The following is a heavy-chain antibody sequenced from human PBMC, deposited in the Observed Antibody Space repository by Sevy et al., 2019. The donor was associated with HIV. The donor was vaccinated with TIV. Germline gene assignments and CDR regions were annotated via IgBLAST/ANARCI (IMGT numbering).Heavy chain of an antibody. D-gene: IGHD5-12*01. CDR3: ARSNPDGYNYSYYYGMDV. V-gene: IGHV1-69*13. CDR2: IIPVFGSA. Sequence: ASVKVSCKASGDTFGNYAIAWVRQVPGQGLEWMGGIIPVFGSANSAQKFQDRVTITADVSTSTAYMELRSLTSEDTAVYYCARSNPDGYNYSYYYGMDVWCQGTTVTVSS. J-gene: IGHJ6*02. CDR1: GDTFGNYA.